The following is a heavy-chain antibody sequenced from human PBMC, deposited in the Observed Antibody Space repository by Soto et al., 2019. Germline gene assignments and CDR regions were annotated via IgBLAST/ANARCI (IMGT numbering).Heavy chain of an antibody. D-gene: IGHD3-10*01. CDR1: GDTFSIYP. Sequence: QVQLVQSGAEVKKPGSSVKVSCKASGDTFSIYPFSWVRQAPGQGLEWMGGIIPIFKTINYAQKFQGKVTISADESTTTTHMEMNRLRYEDTAVYFWAGGWFGELYWFDSWGQGTLVTVSS. CDR3: AGGWFGELYWFDS. V-gene: IGHV1-69*01. J-gene: IGHJ5*01. CDR2: IIPIFKTI.